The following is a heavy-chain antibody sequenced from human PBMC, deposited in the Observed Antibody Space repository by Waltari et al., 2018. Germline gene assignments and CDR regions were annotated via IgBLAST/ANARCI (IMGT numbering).Heavy chain of an antibody. Sequence: QVQLQQWGAGLLKPSETLSLTCAVYGGSFSGYYWSWIRQPPGKGLEWSGEINHSGSTNYNPSLKSRVTISVDTSKNQFSLKLSSVTAADTAVYYCARGQVVAASMGWFDPWGQGTLVTVSS. CDR3: ARGQVVAASMGWFDP. D-gene: IGHD2-15*01. CDR2: INHSGST. CDR1: GGSFSGYY. V-gene: IGHV4-34*01. J-gene: IGHJ5*02.